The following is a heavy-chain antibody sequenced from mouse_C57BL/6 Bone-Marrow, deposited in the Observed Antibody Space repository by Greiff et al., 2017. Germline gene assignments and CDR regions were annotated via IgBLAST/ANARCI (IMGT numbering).Heavy chain of an antibody. J-gene: IGHJ4*01. CDR3: ARENSNYLYAMDD. D-gene: IGHD2-5*01. CDR2: ISDGGSYT. Sequence: EVKLMESGGGLVKPGGSLKLSCAASGFTFSSYAMSWVRQTPEKRLEWVATISDGGSYTYYPDNVKGRFTISRDNAKNNLYLQMSHLKSEDTAMYYCARENSNYLYAMDDWGLGTSETVSS. CDR1: GFTFSSYA. V-gene: IGHV5-4*01.